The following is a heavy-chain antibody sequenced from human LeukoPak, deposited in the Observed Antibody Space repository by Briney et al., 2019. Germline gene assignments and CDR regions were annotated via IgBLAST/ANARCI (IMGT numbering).Heavy chain of an antibody. D-gene: IGHD3-22*01. CDR3: ARDQYYYDSSGYSPLDY. J-gene: IGHJ4*02. V-gene: IGHV1-46*01. CDR1: GYTFTSYY. Sequence: ASVKVSCKASGYTFTSYYMHWVRQAPGQGLEWMGIINPSGGSTSYAQKFQGRVTMTRDMSTSTVYMELSSLRSEDTAVYYCARDQYYYDSSGYSPLDYWGQGTLVTVSS. CDR2: INPSGGST.